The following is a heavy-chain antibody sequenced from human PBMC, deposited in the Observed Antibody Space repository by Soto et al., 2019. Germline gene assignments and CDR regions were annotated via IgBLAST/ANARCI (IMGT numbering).Heavy chain of an antibody. J-gene: IGHJ4*02. D-gene: IGHD1-26*01. Sequence: QVQLVESGGGVVQPGRSLSLSCAASGFTFSSYAMHWVRQAPGKGLELVAVISYDGSNKYYADSLKGRFTISRDNSKNTLYLQMNSLRAEDTAVYYCARDSTYSGSYGWLDYWGQGTLVTVSS. CDR1: GFTFSSYA. V-gene: IGHV3-30-3*01. CDR2: ISYDGSNK. CDR3: ARDSTYSGSYGWLDY.